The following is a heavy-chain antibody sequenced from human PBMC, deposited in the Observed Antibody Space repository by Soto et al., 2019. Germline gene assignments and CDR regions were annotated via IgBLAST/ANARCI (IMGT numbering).Heavy chain of an antibody. V-gene: IGHV3-21*01. J-gene: IGHJ3*02. D-gene: IGHD3-22*01. CDR1: GFTFSSYS. CDR3: ASKGTMTVGDAFDI. CDR2: ISSSSSYI. Sequence: GVSLRLSCAASGFTFSSYSMNWVRQAPGKGLEWVSSISSSSSYIYYADSVKGRFTISRDNAKNSLYLQMNSLRAEATAVYYCASKGTMTVGDAFDICDQRTMVAVSS.